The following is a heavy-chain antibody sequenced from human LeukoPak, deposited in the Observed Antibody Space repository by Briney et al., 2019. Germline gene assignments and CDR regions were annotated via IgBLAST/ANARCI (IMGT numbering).Heavy chain of an antibody. J-gene: IGHJ4*02. Sequence: ASVKVSCKASGYTFTSHDINWVRQATGQGLEWMGWMSPNSGDTGYAQKFQGRVTMTSDSPISTAYMKLSSLRSEDTAIYYCVRTPPNWGFDYWGQGTLVTVSS. CDR1: GYTFTSHD. CDR2: MSPNSGDT. D-gene: IGHD7-27*01. V-gene: IGHV1-8*01. CDR3: VRTPPNWGFDY.